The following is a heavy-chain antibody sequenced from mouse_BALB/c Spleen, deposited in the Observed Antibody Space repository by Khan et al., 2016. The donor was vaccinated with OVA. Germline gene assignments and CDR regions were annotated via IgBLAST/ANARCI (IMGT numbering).Heavy chain of an antibody. CDR1: GYAFTSYI. CDR2: IDPYNGGT. J-gene: IGHJ3*01. D-gene: IGHD2-2*01. CDR3: ARGGYGGFAY. V-gene: IGHV1S135*01. Sequence: VQLQQSGPELVKPGASVKVSCKASGYAFTSYIMYWVKQSHGKSLEWIGYIDPYNGGTSYNQQFKGTATLTVDKSSTTAYMHLNSLTSEDSAVDYCARGGYGGFAYGGQGTLVTVAA.